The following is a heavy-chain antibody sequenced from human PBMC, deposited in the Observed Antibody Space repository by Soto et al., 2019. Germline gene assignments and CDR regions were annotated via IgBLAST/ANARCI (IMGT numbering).Heavy chain of an antibody. V-gene: IGHV4-59*08. J-gene: IGHJ4*02. CDR1: GGAISGYY. D-gene: IGHD6-19*01. CDR3: ARRYSSGFDY. Sequence: SETLSVTCTVAGGAISGYYWSWIRQPPGKGLEWIGYIYYSGSTNYNPSLKSRVTISVDTSKNQFSLKLSSVTAADTAVYYCARRYSSGFDYWGQGTLVTVSS. CDR2: IYYSGST.